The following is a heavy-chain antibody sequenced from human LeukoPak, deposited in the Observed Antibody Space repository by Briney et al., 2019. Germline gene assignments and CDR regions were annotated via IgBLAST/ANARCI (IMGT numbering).Heavy chain of an antibody. Sequence: PSETLSLTCTVSGGSISSSSYYWGWIRQPPGKGLEWIGSIYYSGSTYYNPSLKSRVTISVDTSKNQFSLKLSSVTAADTAVYYCARLCGMAACKADYWGQGTLVTVSS. CDR2: IYYSGST. CDR3: ARLCGMAACKADY. D-gene: IGHD6-13*01. CDR1: GGSISSSSYY. V-gene: IGHV4-39*01. J-gene: IGHJ4*02.